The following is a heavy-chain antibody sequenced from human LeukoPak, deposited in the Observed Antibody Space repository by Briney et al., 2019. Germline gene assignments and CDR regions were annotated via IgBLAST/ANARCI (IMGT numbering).Heavy chain of an antibody. V-gene: IGHV3-30*02. CDR3: AKTRWGSVATPDS. J-gene: IGHJ4*02. CDR1: GFSFSDYD. Sequence: GGSLRLSCAASGFSFSDYDIHGVRLAPGKGREWGTFIRYDGSNTYAESLKGRFTISIDNSKNTVYLQMKSLAIEDTDIYYCAKTRWGSVATPDSWGQGTVVTVSS. D-gene: IGHD5-12*01. CDR2: IRYDGSNT.